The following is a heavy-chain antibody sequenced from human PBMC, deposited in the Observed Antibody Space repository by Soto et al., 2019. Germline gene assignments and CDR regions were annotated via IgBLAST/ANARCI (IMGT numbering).Heavy chain of an antibody. CDR2: IYYSGST. D-gene: IGHD3-10*01. Sequence: PSETLSLTCTVSGGSISSYYWSWIRQPPGKGLEWIGYIYYSGSTNYNPSLKSRVTISVDTSKNQFSLKLSSVTAADTAVYYCARILLWFGELSRFDPWGQGTLVTVSS. V-gene: IGHV4-59*01. CDR3: ARILLWFGELSRFDP. J-gene: IGHJ5*02. CDR1: GGSISSYY.